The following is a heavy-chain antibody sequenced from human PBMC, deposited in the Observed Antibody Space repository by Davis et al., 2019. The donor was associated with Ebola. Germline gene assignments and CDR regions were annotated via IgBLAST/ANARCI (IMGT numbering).Heavy chain of an antibody. Sequence: SETLSLTCAVYGGSISGHYWSWIRQPPGKGLEWIGEINHSGSTNFNPSLKSRVTISVDTSKNQFSLKLTSVTAADTAVFYCARGRNHWNTSSSIWYFDLWGRGTLVTVSS. D-gene: IGHD6-6*01. J-gene: IGHJ2*01. CDR3: ARGRNHWNTSSSIWYFDL. V-gene: IGHV4-34*01. CDR1: GGSISGHY. CDR2: INHSGST.